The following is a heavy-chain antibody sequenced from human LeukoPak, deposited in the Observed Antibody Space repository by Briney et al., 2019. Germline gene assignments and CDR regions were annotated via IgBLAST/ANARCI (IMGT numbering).Heavy chain of an antibody. CDR3: ARSSGYYSSLFYMHV. J-gene: IGHJ6*03. D-gene: IGHD3-22*01. Sequence: GASVKVSCKASGYTFTSYDINWVRQATGQGLGWVGIINPSGDPTTYAQKFQGRVTMTSDMSTSTVYMELSSLRSEDTAVYYCARSSGYYSSLFYMHVWGKGTTVTVSS. CDR1: GYTFTSYD. V-gene: IGHV1-46*01. CDR2: INPSGDPT.